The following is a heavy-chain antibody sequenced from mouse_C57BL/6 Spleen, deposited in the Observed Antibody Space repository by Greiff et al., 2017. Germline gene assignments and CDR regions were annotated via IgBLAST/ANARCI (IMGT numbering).Heavy chain of an antibody. J-gene: IGHJ4*01. CDR1: GYTFTDYN. CDR2: INPNNGGT. D-gene: IGHD1-1*01. CDR3: ARDTTVNAMDY. V-gene: IGHV1-22*01. Sequence: EVKVVESGPELVKPGASVKMSCKASGYTFTDYNMHWVKQSHGKGLEWIGKINPNNGGTSYNQKFKGKATLTVNKCSSTAYMELRSLTSEDSAVYYCARDTTVNAMDYWGQGTSVTVSS.